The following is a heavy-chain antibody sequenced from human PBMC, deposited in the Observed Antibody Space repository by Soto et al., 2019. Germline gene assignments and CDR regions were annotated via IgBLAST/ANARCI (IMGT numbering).Heavy chain of an antibody. Sequence: GESLKISCKGSGYSFTSYWIGWVRQMPGKGLEWMGIIYPGDSDTRYSPSFQGQVTISADKSISTAYLQWSSLKASDTAMYYCATRDYYYDSSGYYYLSYWGQGTLVTVSS. V-gene: IGHV5-51*01. CDR2: IYPGDSDT. J-gene: IGHJ4*02. D-gene: IGHD3-22*01. CDR3: ATRDYYYDSSGYYYLSY. CDR1: GYSFTSYW.